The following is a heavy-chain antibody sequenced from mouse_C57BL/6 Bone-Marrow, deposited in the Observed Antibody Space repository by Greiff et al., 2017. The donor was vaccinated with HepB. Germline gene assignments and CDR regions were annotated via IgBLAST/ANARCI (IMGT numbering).Heavy chain of an antibody. CDR1: GYTFTSYD. D-gene: IGHD1-1*01. Sequence: QVQLQQSGPELVKPGASVKLSCKASGYTFTSYDINWVKQRPGQGLEWIGWIYPRDGSTKYNEMFKGKATLTVDTSSSTAYMELHSLTSEDSAVYFWARIGYYYGSSHWYFDVWGTGTTVTVSS. J-gene: IGHJ1*03. CDR3: ARIGYYYGSSHWYFDV. V-gene: IGHV1-85*01. CDR2: IYPRDGST.